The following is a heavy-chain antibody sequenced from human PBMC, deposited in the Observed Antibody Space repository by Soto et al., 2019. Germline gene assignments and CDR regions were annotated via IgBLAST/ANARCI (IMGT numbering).Heavy chain of an antibody. J-gene: IGHJ6*02. CDR3: AKDLWFGESNNYYYYGMDV. D-gene: IGHD3-10*01. CDR2: ISYDGSNK. CDR1: GFTFSSYG. V-gene: IGHV3-30*18. Sequence: SLRLSCAASGFTFSSYGMHWVRQAPGKGLEWVAVISYDGSNKYYADSVKGRFTISRDNSKNTLYLQMNSLRAEDTAVYYCAKDLWFGESNNYYYYGMDVWGQGTTVTVSS.